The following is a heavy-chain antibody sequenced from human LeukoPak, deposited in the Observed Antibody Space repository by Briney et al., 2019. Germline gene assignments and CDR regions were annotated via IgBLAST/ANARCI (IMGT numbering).Heavy chain of an antibody. CDR3: AIQTTVPNDYFDY. CDR1: GGSISSYY. Sequence: SETLYLTCTVSGGSISSYYWSWIRQPPGKGLEWIGYIYYSGSTNYNPSLKSRVTISVDTSKNQFSLKLSSVTAADTAVYYCAIQTTVPNDYFDYWGQGTLVTVSS. CDR2: IYYSGST. D-gene: IGHD4-11*01. J-gene: IGHJ4*02. V-gene: IGHV4-59*08.